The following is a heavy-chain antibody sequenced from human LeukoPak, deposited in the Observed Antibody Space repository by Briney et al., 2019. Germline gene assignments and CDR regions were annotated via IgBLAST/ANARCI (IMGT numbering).Heavy chain of an antibody. CDR3: AKDWYAYCGGDCKYYYYYYMDV. V-gene: IGHV3-30*02. Sequence: PGGSLRLSCAASGFTFSSYGMHWVRQAPGKGLEWVAFIRYDGSNRYYADSVKGRFTISRDNSKNTLYLQMNSLRAEDTAVYYCAKDWYAYCGGDCKYYYYYYMDVWGKGTTVTVSS. J-gene: IGHJ6*03. D-gene: IGHD2-21*01. CDR2: IRYDGSNR. CDR1: GFTFSSYG.